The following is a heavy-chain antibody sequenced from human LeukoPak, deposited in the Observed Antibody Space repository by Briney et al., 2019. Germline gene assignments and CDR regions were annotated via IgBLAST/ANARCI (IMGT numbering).Heavy chain of an antibody. V-gene: IGHV3-20*04. CDR2: INWNGGST. Sequence: QAGGSLRLSCAASGFTFTHYGMNWVRQAPGKRLEWVSGINWNGGSTGYADSVKGRFTISRDNAKNSLYLQMNSLRAEDTALYYCARRLRGGYFDYWGQGTLVTVSS. J-gene: IGHJ4*02. D-gene: IGHD4-17*01. CDR3: ARRLRGGYFDY. CDR1: GFTFTHYG.